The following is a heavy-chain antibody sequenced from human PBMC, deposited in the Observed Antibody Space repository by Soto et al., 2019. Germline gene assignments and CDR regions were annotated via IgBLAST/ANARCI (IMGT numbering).Heavy chain of an antibody. Sequence: EVQLLESGGGLVQPGGSLRLSCAASGFTFSTYVMSWVRQAPGKGLEWVSTISNNGASTFYADSVKGRFTISRDNSRNSLYLQMNSLRAEDTALYYCAKDLLAIYSSSWYYAFDIWGQGTMVTVSS. J-gene: IGHJ3*02. CDR3: AKDLLAIYSSSWYYAFDI. V-gene: IGHV3-23*01. CDR1: GFTFSTYV. CDR2: ISNNGAST. D-gene: IGHD6-13*01.